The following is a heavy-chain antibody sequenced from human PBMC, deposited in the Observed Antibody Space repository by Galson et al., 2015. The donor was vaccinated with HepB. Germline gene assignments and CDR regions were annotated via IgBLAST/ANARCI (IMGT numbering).Heavy chain of an antibody. D-gene: IGHD3-10*01. CDR1: GYTFTSYY. CDR2: INPSGGST. CDR3: ARSRTLWFGLEI. V-gene: IGHV1-46*01. Sequence: SVKVSCKASGYTFTSYYMHWVRRAPGQGLEWMGIINPSGGSTSYAQKFQGRVTMTRDTSTSTVYMELSSLRSEDTAVYYCARSRTLWFGLEIWGQGTMVTVSS. J-gene: IGHJ3*02.